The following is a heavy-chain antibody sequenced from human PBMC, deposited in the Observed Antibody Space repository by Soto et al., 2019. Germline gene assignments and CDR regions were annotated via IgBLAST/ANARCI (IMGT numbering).Heavy chain of an antibody. V-gene: IGHV4-30-4*01. CDR3: ARDPGVTGDGNWFDP. Sequence: QVQLQESGPGLVKPSQTLSLTCTVSGGSISSGDYYWSWIRQPPGQGLEWIGYIYYSGSTYYNPSLKSRVTISVDTSKNQFSQKRSSVTAADTAVYYCARDPGVTGDGNWFDPWGQGTLVTVSS. D-gene: IGHD1-20*01. CDR1: GGSISSGDYY. CDR2: IYYSGST. J-gene: IGHJ5*02.